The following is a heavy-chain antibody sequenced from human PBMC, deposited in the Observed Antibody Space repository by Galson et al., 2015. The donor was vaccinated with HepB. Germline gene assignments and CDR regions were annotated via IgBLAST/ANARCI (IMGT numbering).Heavy chain of an antibody. V-gene: IGHV3-30-3*01. D-gene: IGHD1-26*01. CDR3: ARDLEGRSVY. Sequence: SLRLSCAASGFTFSSYAMHWVRQAPGKGLEWVAVISYDGSNKYYADSVKGRFTISRDNSKNTLYLQMNSLRAEDTAVYYCARDLEGRSVYWGQGTLVTVSS. J-gene: IGHJ4*02. CDR1: GFTFSSYA. CDR2: ISYDGSNK.